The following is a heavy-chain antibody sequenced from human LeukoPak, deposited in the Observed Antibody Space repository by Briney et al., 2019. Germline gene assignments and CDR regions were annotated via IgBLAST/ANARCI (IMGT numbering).Heavy chain of an antibody. CDR2: INHSGST. J-gene: IGHJ4*02. CDR3: ARGYSSSWYY. D-gene: IGHD6-13*01. V-gene: IGHV4-34*01. Sequence: PSETLSLTGAVYGGSFSGYYWSWIRQPPGKGLEWIGEINHSGSTNYNPSLKSRVTISVDTSKNQFSLKLSSVTAADTAVYYCARGYSSSWYYWGQGTLVTVSS. CDR1: GGSFSGYY.